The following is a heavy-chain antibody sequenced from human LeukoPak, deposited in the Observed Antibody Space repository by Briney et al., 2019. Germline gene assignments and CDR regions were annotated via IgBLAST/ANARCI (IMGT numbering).Heavy chain of an antibody. V-gene: IGHV3-53*01. CDR3: ARDRGGGYELDY. CDR2: IYSGGST. J-gene: IGHJ4*02. Sequence: GGSLRLSCAASGFTVSSNYMGWVRQAPGKGLEWVSVIYSGGSTYYADSVKGRFTISRDNSKNTLYLQMNSLRAEDTAVYYCARDRGGGYELDYWGQGTLVTVSS. CDR1: GFTVSSNY. D-gene: IGHD5-12*01.